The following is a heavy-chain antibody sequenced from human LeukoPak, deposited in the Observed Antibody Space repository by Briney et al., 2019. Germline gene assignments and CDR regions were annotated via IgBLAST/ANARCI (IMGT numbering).Heavy chain of an antibody. J-gene: IGHJ4*02. CDR1: GFTFSDYS. CDR3: AKAWPFPPRLAVEGVNFDH. Sequence: GGSLRLSCAASGFTFSDYSMNWVRQAPGKGLEWISYIGIDSGNTNYADSVKGRFTISGDKAKNSLYLQMNSLRADDTAIYYCAKAWPFPPRLAVEGVNFDHWGQGDLVTVSS. V-gene: IGHV3-48*01. D-gene: IGHD6-19*01. CDR2: IGIDSGNT.